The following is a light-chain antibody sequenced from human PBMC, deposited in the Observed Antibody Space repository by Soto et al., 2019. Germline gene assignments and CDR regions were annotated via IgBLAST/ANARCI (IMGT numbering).Light chain of an antibody. CDR3: AAWDDSLSGMV. J-gene: IGLJ2*01. V-gene: IGLV1-47*01. Sequence: QSVLTQPPSASGTPGQRVTISCSGSSSNIGGNYVYWYQQLPGRAPKLLIYRNNQRPSGVPDRFSGSKSGTSASLAISGLRSEVEADYYCAAWDDSLSGMVFGGGTQLTVL. CDR1: SSNIGGNY. CDR2: RNN.